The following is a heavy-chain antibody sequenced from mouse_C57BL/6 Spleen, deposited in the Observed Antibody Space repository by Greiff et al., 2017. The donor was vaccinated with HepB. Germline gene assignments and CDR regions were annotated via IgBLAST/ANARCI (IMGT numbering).Heavy chain of an antibody. J-gene: IGHJ1*03. CDR1: GYTFTSYW. D-gene: IGHD1-1*01. CDR3: ARKEGNYGSPWYFDV. V-gene: IGHV1-64*01. CDR2: IHPNSGST. Sequence: QVQLKQPGAELVKPGASVKLSCKASGYTFTSYWMHWVKQRPGQGLEWIGMIHPNSGSTNYNEKFKSKATLTVDKSSSTAYMQLSSLTSEDSAVYYCARKEGNYGSPWYFDVWGTGTTVTVSS.